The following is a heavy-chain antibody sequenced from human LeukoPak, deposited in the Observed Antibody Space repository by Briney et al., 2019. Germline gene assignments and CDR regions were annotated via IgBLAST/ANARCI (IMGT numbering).Heavy chain of an antibody. V-gene: IGHV3-23*01. CDR3: AKVTREHCSGTSCSYGFDY. CDR1: RSTFSSYA. CDR2: ISGSDGST. Sequence: GGSLRLSCAASRSTFSSYAMSWVRQAPGKGLEWVSAISGSDGSTSYADSVKGRFTISRDFSKNTVYLQMSGLRAEDTAVYYCAKVTREHCSGTSCSYGFDYWGQGTLVTVSS. D-gene: IGHD2-2*01. J-gene: IGHJ4*02.